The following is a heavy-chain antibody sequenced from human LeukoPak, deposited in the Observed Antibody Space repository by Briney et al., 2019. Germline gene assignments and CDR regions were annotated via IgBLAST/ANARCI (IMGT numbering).Heavy chain of an antibody. CDR1: GFTFSSYA. CDR2: ISGSGGSA. Sequence: GGSLRLSCAASGFTFSSYAMSWVRQAPGKGLEWVSAISGSGGSAYYADSVKGRVTISRDNSKNTLYLQMNSLRAEDTAVYYCAKDPRQLVLGYWGQGTLVTVSS. D-gene: IGHD6-13*01. J-gene: IGHJ4*02. CDR3: AKDPRQLVLGY. V-gene: IGHV3-23*01.